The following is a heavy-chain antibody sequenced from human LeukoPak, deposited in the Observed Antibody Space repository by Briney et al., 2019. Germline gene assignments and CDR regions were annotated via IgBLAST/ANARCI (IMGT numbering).Heavy chain of an antibody. CDR3: ASSPPTGTTWYFDL. CDR1: GFTVSSNY. Sequence: PGGSLRLSCAASGFTVSSNYMSWVRQAPGKGLEWVSVIYSGGSTYYADSVKGRFTISRDNSKNTLYLQMGSLRIEDMAMYYCASSPPTGTTWYFDLWGRGTLVTVSS. V-gene: IGHV3-53*05. CDR2: IYSGGST. D-gene: IGHD1-7*01. J-gene: IGHJ2*01.